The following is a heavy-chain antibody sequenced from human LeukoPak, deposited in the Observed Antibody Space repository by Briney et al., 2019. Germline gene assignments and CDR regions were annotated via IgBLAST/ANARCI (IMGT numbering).Heavy chain of an antibody. CDR2: INHSGST. CDR1: GGSFSGYY. Sequence: SETLSLTCAVYGGSFSGYYWSWIRQPPGKGLEWIGEINHSGSTNYNPSLKSRVTISVDTSKNQFSLKLSSVTAADTAVYYCARAPGYSGYDAADYWGQGTLVTVSS. V-gene: IGHV4-34*01. D-gene: IGHD5-12*01. CDR3: ARAPGYSGYDAADY. J-gene: IGHJ4*02.